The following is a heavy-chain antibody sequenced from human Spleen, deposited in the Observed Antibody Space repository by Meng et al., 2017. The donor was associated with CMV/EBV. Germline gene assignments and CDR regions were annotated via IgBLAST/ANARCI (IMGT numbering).Heavy chain of an antibody. V-gene: IGHV1-46*01. D-gene: IGHD2-2*01. CDR2: INPSGGST. CDR1: GYTFTSYY. Sequence: ASVKVSCKASGYTFTSYYMHWVRQAPGQGLEWMGIINPSGGSTSYAQKFQGRVTMTRDTSTSTVYMELSSLRSEDTAVYYCVRESIVVVPAAVPFDYWGQGTLVTVSS. CDR3: VRESIVVVPAAVPFDY. J-gene: IGHJ4*02.